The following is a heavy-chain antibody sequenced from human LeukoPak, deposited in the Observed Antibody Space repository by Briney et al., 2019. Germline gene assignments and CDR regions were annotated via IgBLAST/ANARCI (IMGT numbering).Heavy chain of an antibody. J-gene: IGHJ5*02. CDR2: IYYSGST. CDR3: ARGGSYYNNNWFDP. Sequence: PSETLSLTCTVSGGSISSYYWSWIRQPPGKGLEGIGYIYYSGSTNYNPSLKSRVTISVDTSKNQFSLKLSSVTAADTAVYYCARGGSYYNNNWFDPWGQGTLVTVSS. D-gene: IGHD3-10*01. V-gene: IGHV4-59*01. CDR1: GGSISSYY.